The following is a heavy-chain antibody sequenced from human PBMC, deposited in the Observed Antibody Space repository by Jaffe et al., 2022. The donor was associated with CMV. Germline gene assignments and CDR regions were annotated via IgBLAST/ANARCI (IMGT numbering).Heavy chain of an antibody. Sequence: EVQLVESGGGLVQPGGSLRLSCAASGFTFSSYWMSWVRQAPGKGLEWVANIKQDGSEKYYVDSVKGRFTISRDNAKNSLYLQMNSLRAEDTAVYYCARDDYYDSSGYPNDAFDIWGQGTMVTVSS. CDR2: IKQDGSEK. CDR1: GFTFSSYW. J-gene: IGHJ3*02. D-gene: IGHD3-22*01. V-gene: IGHV3-7*01. CDR3: ARDDYYDSSGYPNDAFDI.